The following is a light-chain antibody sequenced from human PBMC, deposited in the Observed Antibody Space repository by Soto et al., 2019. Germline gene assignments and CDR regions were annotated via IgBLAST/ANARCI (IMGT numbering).Light chain of an antibody. J-gene: IGKJ1*01. V-gene: IGKV1-5*01. CDR2: DAS. CDR3: QQYNSYSPWT. Sequence: DIQMTQSPFTLSASVGDRVTITCRASQSINARLAWHQQKPGKVPKVLIYDASNLKGGVPSRFSGSGSGTKFTLTISSLQPDDFATYYCQQYNSYSPWTFGQGTKVDI. CDR1: QSINAR.